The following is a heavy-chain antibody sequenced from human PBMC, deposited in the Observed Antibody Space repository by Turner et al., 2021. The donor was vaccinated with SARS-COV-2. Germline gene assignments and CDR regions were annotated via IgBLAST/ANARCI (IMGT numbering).Heavy chain of an antibody. Sequence: EVQLVESGGGLIQPGRSLRLSWAASGFTCDDYAMHWVRQAPGKGLEWVSGISWNSGSIGYADSVKGRFTISRDNAKNSLYLQMISLRAEDTALYYCAKGGGTRTGPFDYWGQGTLVTVSS. V-gene: IGHV3-9*01. D-gene: IGHD1-1*01. CDR1: GFTCDDYA. CDR3: AKGGGTRTGPFDY. CDR2: ISWNSGSI. J-gene: IGHJ4*02.